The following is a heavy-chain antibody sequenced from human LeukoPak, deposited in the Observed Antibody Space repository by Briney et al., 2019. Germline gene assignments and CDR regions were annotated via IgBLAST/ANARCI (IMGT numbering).Heavy chain of an antibody. CDR3: AGGSSQDIDWFDP. CDR1: GFTFSDYY. V-gene: IGHV3-11*01. J-gene: IGHJ5*02. D-gene: IGHD6-13*01. Sequence: GGSLRLSCAASGFTFSDYYMSWIRQAPGKGLEWVSYISSGSTIYYADSVKGRFTISRDNAKNSLYLQMNSLRAEDTAVYYCAGGSSQDIDWFDPWGQGTLVTVSS. CDR2: ISSGSTI.